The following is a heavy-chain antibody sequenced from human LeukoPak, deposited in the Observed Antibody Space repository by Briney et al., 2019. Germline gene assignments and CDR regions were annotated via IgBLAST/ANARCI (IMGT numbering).Heavy chain of an antibody. CDR1: GGTFSSYA. D-gene: IGHD2-15*01. Sequence: ASVKVSCKASGGTFSSYAISWVRQAPGQGLEWMGGIIPIFGTENYAQKFQGRVTITADESTSTAYMELSSLRSEDTAVYYCARSHSRVAATSGPRYYYYGMDVWGKGTTVTVSS. CDR3: ARSHSRVAATSGPRYYYYGMDV. J-gene: IGHJ6*04. V-gene: IGHV1-69*13. CDR2: IIPIFGTE.